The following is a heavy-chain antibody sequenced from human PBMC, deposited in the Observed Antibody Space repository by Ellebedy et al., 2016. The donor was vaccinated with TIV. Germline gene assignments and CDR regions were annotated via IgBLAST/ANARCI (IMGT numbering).Heavy chain of an antibody. CDR1: GGSISSYY. Sequence: SETLSLICTVSGGSISSYYWSWIRQPPGKGLEWIGYIYDTGSTNYNPSLKSRVSVSVDTSKNQFSLKLSSVTAADTAVYYCARDGYSYGGRYFGYWGQGTLVTVSS. CDR3: ARDGYSYGGRYFGY. V-gene: IGHV4-59*12. CDR2: IYDTGST. J-gene: IGHJ4*02. D-gene: IGHD5-18*01.